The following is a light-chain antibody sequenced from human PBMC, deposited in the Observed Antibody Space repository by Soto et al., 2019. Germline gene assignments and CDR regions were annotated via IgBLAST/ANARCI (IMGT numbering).Light chain of an antibody. V-gene: IGLV2-14*01. CDR2: AVS. J-gene: IGLJ2*01. CDR3: SSYTSSSTLL. Sequence: QSVLTQPASVSGSPGQSITISCNGTSSDVGGYNYVSWYQQHPGKAPKLMIYAVSNRPSGVSNRFSGSKSGNTASLTISGLQAEDEADYYCSSYTSSSTLLFGGGTKLTVL. CDR1: SSDVGGYNY.